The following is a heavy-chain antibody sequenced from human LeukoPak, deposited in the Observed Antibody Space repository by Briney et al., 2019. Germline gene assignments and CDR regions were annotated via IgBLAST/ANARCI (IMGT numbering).Heavy chain of an antibody. V-gene: IGHV4-59*01. D-gene: IGHD6-19*01. Sequence: SETLSLTCAVYGVSFSGYYWSWIRQPPGKGLEWCGYIYYSGRTNYNPSLKSRVTISVDTSKNQFSLKLSSVTAADTAVYYCARVVYSSGWNWGQGTLVTVSS. CDR3: ARVVYSSGWN. J-gene: IGHJ4*02. CDR2: IYYSGRT. CDR1: GVSFSGYY.